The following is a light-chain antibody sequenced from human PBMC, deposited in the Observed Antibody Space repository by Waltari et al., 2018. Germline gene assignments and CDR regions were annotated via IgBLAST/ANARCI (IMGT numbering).Light chain of an antibody. CDR2: DAS. V-gene: IGKV1-33*01. CDR1: QGINIY. CDR3: QQYDDFPYT. J-gene: IGKJ2*01. Sequence: DIQMTKSPSSLYASIGDRVTITCQASQGINIYLNWYQQKPGKAPNLLIYDASYLEAGVPSRFSGSGSGTDFTFTISSLQPEDIATYYCQQYDDFPYTFGQGTKVQI.